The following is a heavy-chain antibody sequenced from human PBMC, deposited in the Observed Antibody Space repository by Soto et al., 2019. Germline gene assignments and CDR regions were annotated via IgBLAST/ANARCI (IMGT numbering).Heavy chain of an antibody. Sequence: GGSLRLSCAASGFTFSSYSMNWVRQAPGKGLEWVSYISSSSSTIYYADSVKGRFTISRDNAKNSLYLQMNSLRAEDTAVYYCVRVVRAVVAATSRHFDYWGQGTLVTVSS. J-gene: IGHJ4*02. CDR2: ISSSSSTI. CDR1: GFTFSSYS. V-gene: IGHV3-48*01. D-gene: IGHD2-15*01. CDR3: VRVVRAVVAATSRHFDY.